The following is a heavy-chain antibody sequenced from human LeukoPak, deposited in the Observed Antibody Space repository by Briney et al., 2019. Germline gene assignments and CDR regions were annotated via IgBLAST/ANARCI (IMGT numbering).Heavy chain of an antibody. D-gene: IGHD2-2*01. CDR2: VGISSGNT. Sequence: GGSLRLSCAASGFTFSSYGMNWVRQAPGKGLEWISYVGISSGNTKYADSVKGRFTISGDKAKNSLYLQMNSLRVEDTAVYYCARDTKYDFDNWGQGTLVTVSS. CDR1: GFTFSSYG. J-gene: IGHJ4*02. CDR3: ARDTKYDFDN. V-gene: IGHV3-48*01.